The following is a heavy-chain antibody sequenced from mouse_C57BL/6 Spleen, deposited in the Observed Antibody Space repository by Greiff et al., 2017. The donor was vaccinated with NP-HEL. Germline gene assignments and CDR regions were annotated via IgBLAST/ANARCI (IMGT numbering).Heavy chain of an antibody. J-gene: IGHJ4*01. CDR3: ARGPLRSDAMDY. Sequence: VKLVESGPGLVQPSQSLSITCTVSGFSLTSYGVHWVRQSPGKGLEWLGVIWSGGSTDYNAAFISRLSISKDNSKSQVFFKMNSLQADDTAIYYCARGPLRSDAMDYWGQGTSVTVSS. CDR1: GFSLTSYG. D-gene: IGHD1-1*01. CDR2: IWSGGST. V-gene: IGHV2-2*01.